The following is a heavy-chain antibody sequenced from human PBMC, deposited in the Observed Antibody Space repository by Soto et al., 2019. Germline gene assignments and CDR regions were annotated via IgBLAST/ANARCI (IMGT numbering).Heavy chain of an antibody. CDR2: IYHAGSV. CDR1: GYSIASGYY. CDR3: ARTFDYYGMDV. J-gene: IGHJ6*02. Sequence: SETLSLTCAVSGYSIASGYYWAWIRQSPGKGLEWIGSIYHAGSVYYNPSLNSRVAVSLDTSKNHFSLKLTSVTAADTAVYYCARTFDYYGMDVWAQGSTVTVP. V-gene: IGHV4-38-2*01.